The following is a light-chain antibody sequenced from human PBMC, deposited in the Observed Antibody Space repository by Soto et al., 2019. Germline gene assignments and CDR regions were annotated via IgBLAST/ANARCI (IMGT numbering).Light chain of an antibody. Sequence: DFVITQSPLSLPVTALDLAFLSCISSEILLHSSGYNYLDWYLQKPGQSPQLLIYLGSHRASGVPDRFSGSESGTDFTLKISRVEAEDVGVYYCMQRLQTPWTFGQGTKVDIK. V-gene: IGKV2-28*01. CDR2: LGS. CDR3: MQRLQTPWT. J-gene: IGKJ1*01. CDR1: EILLHSSGYNY.